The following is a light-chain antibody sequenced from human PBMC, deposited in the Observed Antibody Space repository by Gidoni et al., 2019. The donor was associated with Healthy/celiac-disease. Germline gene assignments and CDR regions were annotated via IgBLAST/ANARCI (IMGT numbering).Light chain of an antibody. Sequence: SYVLTQPPSVSVAPGKTARITCGGNNIGSKSVHWYQQKPGQAPVLVIYYDSDRPSGIPERFSGSNSGNTATLTISRVVAGDEADYYCQVWDSSSDRVVFGGGTKLTVL. CDR1: NIGSKS. V-gene: IGLV3-21*04. J-gene: IGLJ2*01. CDR3: QVWDSSSDRVV. CDR2: YDS.